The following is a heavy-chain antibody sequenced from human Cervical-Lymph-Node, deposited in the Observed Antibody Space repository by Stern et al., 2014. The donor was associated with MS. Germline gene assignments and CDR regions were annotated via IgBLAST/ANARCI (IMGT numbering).Heavy chain of an antibody. D-gene: IGHD6-13*01. J-gene: IGHJ4*02. CDR3: AREAPEAVYFDF. Sequence: VQLVESGAGVVQPGRSLRLSCAASRFTFSSYGLHWVRQAPGKGLEWVALISYDGTQKYYAESVKGRFSTPRDNSRHMLVPPLNSLRDDDTAVYYCAREAPEAVYFDFWGQGTLLTVSS. CDR2: ISYDGTQK. CDR1: RFTFSSYG. V-gene: IGHV3-30*04.